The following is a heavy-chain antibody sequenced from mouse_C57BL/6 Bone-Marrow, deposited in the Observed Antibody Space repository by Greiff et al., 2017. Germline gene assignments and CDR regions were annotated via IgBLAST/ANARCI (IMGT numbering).Heavy chain of an antibody. CDR1: GFNIKNTY. V-gene: IGHV14-3*01. CDR3: ARWGY. CDR2: IDPANGNT. J-gene: IGHJ2*01. Sequence: EVQLQQSVAELVRPGASVTLSCTASGFNIKNTYMPWVNQSPEQGLAWLLLIDPANGNTKYAPKFQGKATITADTSSNTAYLQLSSLTSEDTAIYYCARWGYWGQGTTLTVAS.